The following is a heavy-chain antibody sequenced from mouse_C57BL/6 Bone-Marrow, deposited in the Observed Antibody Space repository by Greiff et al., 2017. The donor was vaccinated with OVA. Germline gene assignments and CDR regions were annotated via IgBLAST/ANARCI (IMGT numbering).Heavy chain of an antibody. CDR3: ARKRDYYGSSIGY. CDR2: IYPGSGST. J-gene: IGHJ2*01. CDR1: GYTFTSYW. Sequence: QVQLQQPGAELVKPGASVKMSCKASGYTFTSYWITWVKQRPGQGLEWIGDIYPGSGSTNYNEKFKSKATLTVDTSSSTAYMQLSSLTSEDSAVYYCARKRDYYGSSIGYWGQGTTLTVSS. D-gene: IGHD1-1*01. V-gene: IGHV1-55*01.